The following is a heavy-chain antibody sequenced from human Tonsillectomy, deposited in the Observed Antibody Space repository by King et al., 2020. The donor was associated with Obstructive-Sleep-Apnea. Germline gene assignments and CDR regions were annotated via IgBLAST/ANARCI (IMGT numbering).Heavy chain of an antibody. J-gene: IGHJ2*01. CDR2: LTSDGSTR. CDR3: ARLVDEYGVYVNWFFDL. CDR1: GCTFSSYI. D-gene: IGHD4-17*01. Sequence: VQLVESGGGLVQPGGSLRLSCVASGCTFSSYIMNWVLQAPGTGLEWVSHLTSDGSTRFYADSVKGRFTISRDNVKNSLYLQMNSLRDEDTAIYYCARLVDEYGVYVNWFFDLWGRGTRVTVAA. V-gene: IGHV3-48*02.